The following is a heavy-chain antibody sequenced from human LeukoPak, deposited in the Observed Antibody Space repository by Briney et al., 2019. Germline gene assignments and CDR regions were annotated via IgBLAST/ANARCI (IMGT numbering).Heavy chain of an antibody. J-gene: IGHJ5*02. CDR3: ARVLFTMVRGVIIFTPFDP. CDR2: INQSGST. D-gene: IGHD3-10*01. Sequence: SETLSLTCAVYGGSFSGYYWSWIRQPPGKGLEWIGEINQSGSTNYNPSLKSRVTISVDTSKNQFSLKLSSVTAADTAVYYCARVLFTMVRGVIIFTPFDPWGQGTLVTVSS. V-gene: IGHV4-34*01. CDR1: GGSFSGYY.